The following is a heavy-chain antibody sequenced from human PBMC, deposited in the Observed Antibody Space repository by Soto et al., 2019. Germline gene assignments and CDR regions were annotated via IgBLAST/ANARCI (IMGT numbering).Heavy chain of an antibody. CDR3: ARKSRTGYCASPRCLLDDVFDV. D-gene: IGHD2-2*01. J-gene: IGHJ3*01. Sequence: QVQLVESGGGVVQPGRSLRLSCAASGFTFSISAMHWVRQAPGKGLEWVAVISYDGSNKYYADSVKGRFTISRDNSKNILYLQVDSLRVEDTAVYSCARKSRTGYCASPRCLLDDVFDVWGQGTMVTVSS. V-gene: IGHV3-30*14. CDR2: ISYDGSNK. CDR1: GFTFSISA.